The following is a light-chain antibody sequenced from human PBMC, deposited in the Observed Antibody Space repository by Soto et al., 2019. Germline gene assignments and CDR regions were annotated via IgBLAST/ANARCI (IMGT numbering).Light chain of an antibody. Sequence: QSVLTQPPSVSAAPGQKVSISCSGRNSNIGNNYVSWYQQVPGTAPKLLIYDNNERPSGIPDRFSGSKSGTSATLGITGLQTGDEADYYCGTWDSSLSSGVFGGGTKLTVL. V-gene: IGLV1-51*01. J-gene: IGLJ3*02. CDR2: DNN. CDR1: NSNIGNNY. CDR3: GTWDSSLSSGV.